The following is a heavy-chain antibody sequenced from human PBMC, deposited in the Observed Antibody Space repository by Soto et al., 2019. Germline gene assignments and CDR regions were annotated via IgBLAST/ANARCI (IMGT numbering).Heavy chain of an antibody. D-gene: IGHD3-10*01. V-gene: IGHV1-69*06. CDR2: TIPVFNTA. Sequence: QVQLEQSGAEVKKPGSSVKVSCKASGGTLSDHGVAWLRQAPGQGLEWMGGTIPVFNTAKYAQKFQGRGSVTAGKFTNIAYMELSSLRSEDTAFYFCARGVYGSGNYYTGPSAFDIWGQGTMVIVSS. J-gene: IGHJ3*02. CDR3: ARGVYGSGNYYTGPSAFDI. CDR1: GGTLSDHG.